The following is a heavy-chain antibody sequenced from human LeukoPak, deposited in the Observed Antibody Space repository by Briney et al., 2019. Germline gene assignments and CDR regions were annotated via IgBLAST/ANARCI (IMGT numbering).Heavy chain of an antibody. D-gene: IGHD3-16*02. CDR3: VRDRNDYVWGSYRSLEPHLDY. CDR1: GYTFTSYG. V-gene: IGHV1-18*01. CDR2: ISAYNGNT. Sequence: GASVKVSCKASGYTFTSYGISWVRQAPGQGLEWMGWISAYNGNTNYAQKLQGRVTMTTDTSTSTAYMELRSLRSDDTAVYYCVRDRNDYVWGSYRSLEPHLDYWGQGTLVTVSS. J-gene: IGHJ4*02.